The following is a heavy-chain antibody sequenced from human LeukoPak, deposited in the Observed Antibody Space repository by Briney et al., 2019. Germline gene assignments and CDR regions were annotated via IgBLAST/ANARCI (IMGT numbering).Heavy chain of an antibody. J-gene: IGHJ4*02. Sequence: GGSLRLSCAASGFTFSSYWMSWVRQAPGKGLEWVANIKQDGSEKYYVDSVKGRFTISRDDAKNSLYLQMNSLRAEDTAVYYCARVGSWDIAYVDYWGQGTLVTVSS. D-gene: IGHD5-12*01. CDR1: GFTFSSYW. CDR2: IKQDGSEK. V-gene: IGHV3-7*01. CDR3: ARVGSWDIAYVDY.